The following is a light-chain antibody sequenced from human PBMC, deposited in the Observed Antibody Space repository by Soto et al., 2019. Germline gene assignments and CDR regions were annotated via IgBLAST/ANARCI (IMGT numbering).Light chain of an antibody. CDR2: DVS. CDR1: QSVDSY. J-gene: IGKJ4*01. V-gene: IGKV3-11*01. Sequence: EIVLTQSPATLSLSPGERATLSCRASQSVDSYLTWYQQRPGQAPRLLIYDVSKRATGIPVRLSGSGSGTGFTLTISSLEPEDVAIYYCQQRRNWPIPFGGGTKVEIK. CDR3: QQRRNWPIP.